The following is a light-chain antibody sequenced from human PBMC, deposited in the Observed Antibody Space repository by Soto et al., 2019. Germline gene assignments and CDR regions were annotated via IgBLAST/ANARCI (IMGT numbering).Light chain of an antibody. CDR3: QQYNNWPPIT. CDR2: AAS. J-gene: IGKJ5*01. V-gene: IGKV3D-15*01. Sequence: EIEMTRSPDALAVSPGEVATLSCWASQSVTSNLAWYQQKRGQAPRLLIYAASTRATGVPARFSGSGSGTEFALPISSLQSEDFAVYYCQQYNNWPPITFGQGTRREIK. CDR1: QSVTSN.